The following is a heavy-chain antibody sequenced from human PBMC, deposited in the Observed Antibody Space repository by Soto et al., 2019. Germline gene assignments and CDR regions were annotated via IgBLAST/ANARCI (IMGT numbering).Heavy chain of an antibody. D-gene: IGHD2-15*01. CDR2: IIPIFGTA. V-gene: IGHV1-69*12. CDR1: GGTFSSYA. CDR3: ARGGWRGGSFYFPPPGYLFDY. Sequence: QVQLVQSGAEVKKPGSSVKVSCKASGGTFSSYAISWVRQAPGQGLEWMGGIIPIFGTANYAQKFQGRVTITADESTGTGYMEVSSLRSEDTAVYYCARGGWRGGSFYFPPPGYLFDYWGQGTLGTVPS. J-gene: IGHJ4*02.